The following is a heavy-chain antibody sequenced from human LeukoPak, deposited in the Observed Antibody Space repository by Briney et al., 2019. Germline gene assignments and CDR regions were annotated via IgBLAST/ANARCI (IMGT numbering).Heavy chain of an antibody. V-gene: IGHV1-8*01. J-gene: IGHJ6*03. CDR1: GYTFTSYD. CDR2: MNPNSGNT. CDR3: ARAHRRSSWYSVFSKESYYYYYMDV. Sequence: GASVKVSCKASGYTFTSYDINWVRQATGQGLEWMGWMNPNSGNTGYAQKFQGRVTMTRNTSISTAYMELSSLRSEDTAVYYCARAHRRSSWYSVFSKESYYYYYMDVWGKGTTVTVSS. D-gene: IGHD6-13*01.